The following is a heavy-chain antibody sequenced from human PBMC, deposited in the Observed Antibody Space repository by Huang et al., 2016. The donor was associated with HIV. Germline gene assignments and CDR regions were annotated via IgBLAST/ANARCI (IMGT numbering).Heavy chain of an antibody. V-gene: IGHV1-69*11. CDR2: IIPTLGTA. CDR3: ATVEYYDASGPQRGYFDN. CDR1: GGSFRNFA. Sequence: QVQLVQSGAEVKKPGSSVKVSCKASGGSFRNFAIGWVRQAPGQGLEWMGRIIPTLGTANDARNFQNRVTITADESTNTAYMDLSSLRSEDTAVYYCATVEYYDASGPQRGYFDNWGQGTVVTVSS. D-gene: IGHD3-22*01. J-gene: IGHJ4*02.